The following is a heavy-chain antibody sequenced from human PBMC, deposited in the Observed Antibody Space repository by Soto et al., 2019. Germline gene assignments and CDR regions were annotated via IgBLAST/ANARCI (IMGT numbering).Heavy chain of an antibody. CDR2: ISSSSSTI. Sequence: EVQLVESGGGLVQPGGSLRLSCAASGFTFSSYSMNWVGQAPGKGLEWVSYISSSSSTIYYADSVKGRFTISRDNAKNSLYLQMNSLRDEDTAVYYCARETSSSWYQDYYFDYWGQGTLVTVSS. V-gene: IGHV3-48*02. D-gene: IGHD6-13*01. CDR3: ARETSSSWYQDYYFDY. J-gene: IGHJ4*02. CDR1: GFTFSSYS.